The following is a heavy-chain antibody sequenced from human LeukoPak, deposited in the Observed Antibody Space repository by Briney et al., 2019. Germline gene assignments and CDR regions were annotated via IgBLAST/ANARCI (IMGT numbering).Heavy chain of an antibody. D-gene: IGHD6-13*01. J-gene: IGHJ3*02. CDR2: FDPEDGET. CDR3: ATGTRIAAAGMPPGGPPDAFDI. V-gene: IGHV1-24*01. CDR1: GYTLTELS. Sequence: GASVKVSCKVSGYTLTELSMHWVRQAPGKGLEWMGGFDPEDGETIYAQKFQGRVTMTEDTSTDTAYMELSSLRSEDTAVYYCATGTRIAAAGMPPGGPPDAFDIWGQGTMVTVSS.